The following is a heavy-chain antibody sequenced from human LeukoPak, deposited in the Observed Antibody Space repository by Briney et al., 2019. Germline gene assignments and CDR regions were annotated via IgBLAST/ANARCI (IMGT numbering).Heavy chain of an antibody. V-gene: IGHV4-34*01. CDR2: INHSGST. Sequence: PSETLSLTCAVYGGSFSGYYWSWIRQPPGKGREWIGEINHSGSTNYNPSLKSRVTISVDTSKNQFSLKLSSVTAADTAVYYCARAPAVAGTSSWFDPWGQGTLVTVSS. J-gene: IGHJ5*02. CDR1: GGSFSGYY. CDR3: ARAPAVAGTSSWFDP. D-gene: IGHD6-19*01.